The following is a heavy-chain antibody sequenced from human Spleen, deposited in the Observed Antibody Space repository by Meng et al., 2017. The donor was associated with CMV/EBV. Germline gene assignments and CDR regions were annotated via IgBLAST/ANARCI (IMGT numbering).Heavy chain of an antibody. Sequence: ASVKVSCKASGGTFSNNPISWVRQAPGQGLEWMGWINPKSGGTHYAHKFEARVTMTRETSISTAYMELTRLTSDDTAVYYCAKARDLLPPPNWFDPWGQGTLVTVSS. CDR3: AKARDLLPPPNWFDP. CDR2: INPKSGGT. D-gene: IGHD3-10*01. J-gene: IGHJ5*02. V-gene: IGHV1-2*02. CDR1: GGTFSNNP.